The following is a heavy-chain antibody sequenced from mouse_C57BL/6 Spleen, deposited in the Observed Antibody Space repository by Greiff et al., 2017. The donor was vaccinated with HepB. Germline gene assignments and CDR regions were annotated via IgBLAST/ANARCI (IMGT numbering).Heavy chain of an antibody. CDR1: GYTFTDYE. J-gene: IGHJ1*03. CDR2: IDPETGGT. CDR3: TREDYYGSSWDWYFDV. Sequence: QVQLQQSGAELVRPGASVTLSCKASGYTFTDYEMHWVKQTPVHGLEWIGAIDPETGGTAYNQKFKGKAILTADKSSSTAYMELRSLTSEDSAVYYCTREDYYGSSWDWYFDVWGTGTTVTVSS. V-gene: IGHV1-15*01. D-gene: IGHD1-1*01.